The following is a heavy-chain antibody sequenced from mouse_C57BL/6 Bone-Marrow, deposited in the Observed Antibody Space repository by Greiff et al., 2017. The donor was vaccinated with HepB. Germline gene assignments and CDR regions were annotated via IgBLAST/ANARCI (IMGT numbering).Heavy chain of an antibody. CDR3: VSDYYGSSDAMDY. D-gene: IGHD1-1*01. J-gene: IGHJ4*01. V-gene: IGHV10-1*01. CDR1: GFSFNTYA. Sequence: EVQRVESGGGLVQPKGSLKLSCAASGFSFNTYAMNWVRQAPGKGLEWVARIRSKSNNYATYYADSVKDRFTISRDDSESMLYLQMNNLKTEDTAMYYCVSDYYGSSDAMDYWGQGTSVTVSS. CDR2: IRSKSNNYAT.